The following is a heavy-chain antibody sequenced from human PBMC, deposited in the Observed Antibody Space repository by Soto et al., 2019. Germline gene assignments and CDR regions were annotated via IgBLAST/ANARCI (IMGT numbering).Heavy chain of an antibody. CDR1: GYTFTSYY. CDR2: INPSGGST. J-gene: IGHJ1*01. CDR3: AARDFQH. Sequence: QVQLVQSGAEVKKPGASVKVSCKASGYTFTSYYMHWVRQAPGQGLEWMGIINPSGGSTSYAQKXQXRXXMTRDTSTSTVYMELSSLGSEDTAVYYCAARDFQHWGQGTLVTVSS. V-gene: IGHV1-46*01.